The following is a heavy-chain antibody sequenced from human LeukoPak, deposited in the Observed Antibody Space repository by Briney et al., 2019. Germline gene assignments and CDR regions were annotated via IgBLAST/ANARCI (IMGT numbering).Heavy chain of an antibody. CDR3: ARDRGDYDILTGYYPGHYFDY. CDR2: IIPIFGTA. CDR1: GGTFSSYT. J-gene: IGHJ4*02. V-gene: IGHV1-69*05. D-gene: IGHD3-9*01. Sequence: VAPVKVSCKASGGTFSSYTISWVRQAPGQGLEWMGRIIPIFGTANYAQKFQGRVTITTDESTSTAYMELSSLRSEDTAVYYCARDRGDYDILTGYYPGHYFDYWGQGTLVTVSS.